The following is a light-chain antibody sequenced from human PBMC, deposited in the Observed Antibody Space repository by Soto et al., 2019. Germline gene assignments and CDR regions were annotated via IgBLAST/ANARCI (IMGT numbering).Light chain of an antibody. V-gene: IGKV1D-13*01. Sequence: AIQLTQSPSSLSASVGDRVTISCRASQGLSSALVWYQQKPGKPPKLLIYDASTLENEVPARFSGSGSGTDFTLTISRLQHEDVGIYYCQQFIDYPLTLGGGTTVDI. J-gene: IGKJ4*01. CDR1: QGLSSA. CDR3: QQFIDYPLT. CDR2: DAS.